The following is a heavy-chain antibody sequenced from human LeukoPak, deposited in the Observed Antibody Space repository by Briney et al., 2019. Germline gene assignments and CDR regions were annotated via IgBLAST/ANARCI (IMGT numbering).Heavy chain of an antibody. V-gene: IGHV3-21*01. Sequence: NPGGSLRLSCAASGFTFNDYSMNWVRQAPGKGLEWVSSISGNRNYIYYGDSVKGRFTISRDNAKNSLYLHLTSLRGEDPAVYSCARDESGRRFDYWGQGTLVTVSS. D-gene: IGHD1-26*01. CDR3: ARDESGRRFDY. J-gene: IGHJ4*02. CDR2: ISGNRNYI. CDR1: GFTFNDYS.